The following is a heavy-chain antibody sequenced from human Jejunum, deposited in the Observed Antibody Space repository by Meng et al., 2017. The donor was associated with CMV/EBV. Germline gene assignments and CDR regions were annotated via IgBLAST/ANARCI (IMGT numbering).Heavy chain of an antibody. Sequence: SGFHFSAYAMTWVRQAPGKGLEWVSLIYSGGITTYYADPVKGRFTISRDDSKNTLYLQMNSLRAEDTAIYYCAKDLFYDGSGYYLGNWGQGALVTVSS. D-gene: IGHD3-22*01. CDR3: AKDLFYDGSGYYLGN. CDR1: GFHFSAYA. CDR2: IYSGGITT. V-gene: IGHV3-23*03. J-gene: IGHJ4*02.